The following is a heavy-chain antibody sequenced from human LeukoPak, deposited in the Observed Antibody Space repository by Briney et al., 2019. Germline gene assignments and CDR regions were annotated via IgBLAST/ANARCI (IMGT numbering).Heavy chain of an antibody. D-gene: IGHD3-9*01. CDR1: GGSVSNYY. CDR2: VYYSGST. J-gene: IGHJ3*02. Sequence: SETLSLTCTVSGGSVSNYYWSWIRQPPGKGLEYIGHVYYSGSTDYNPSLKSRLAISVDTSKNQFSLKLSSVTAADTAVYYCARDSRYFDWLYGSGAFDIWGQGTMFTVSS. CDR3: ARDSRYFDWLYGSGAFDI. V-gene: IGHV4-59*02.